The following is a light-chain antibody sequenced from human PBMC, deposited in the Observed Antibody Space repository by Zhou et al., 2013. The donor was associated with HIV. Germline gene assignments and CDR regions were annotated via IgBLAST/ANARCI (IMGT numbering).Light chain of an antibody. CDR1: QSVRNL. V-gene: IGKV3-20*01. CDR2: GAS. Sequence: DIVLTQSPATLSLSPGERATLSCRASQSVRNLLVWYQQRPGQGPRLLIYGASSRATGVPDRFSGSGSGTDFTLTISRLEPEDFAVYYCQQYGSSPPYTFGQGTKVEIK. CDR3: QQYGSSPPYT. J-gene: IGKJ2*01.